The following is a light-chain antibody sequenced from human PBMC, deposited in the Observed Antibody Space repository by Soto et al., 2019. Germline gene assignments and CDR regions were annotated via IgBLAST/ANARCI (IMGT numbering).Light chain of an antibody. CDR3: QSYDSSLSPLF. J-gene: IGLJ1*01. CDR2: GNS. V-gene: IGLV1-40*01. Sequence: QSVLTQPPSVSGAPGQRVTISCIGSSSNIGAGYDVHWYQQLPGTAPKLLIYGNSNRPSGVPDRFSGSKSGTSASLAITGLHAEDEADYYCQSYDSSLSPLFFGTGTKLTVL. CDR1: SSNIGAGYD.